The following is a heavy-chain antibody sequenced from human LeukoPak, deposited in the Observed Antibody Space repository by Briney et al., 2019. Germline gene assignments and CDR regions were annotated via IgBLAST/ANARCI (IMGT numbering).Heavy chain of an antibody. CDR3: ARVYDSSAYYGYYFDY. D-gene: IGHD3-22*01. Sequence: SETLSLTCTVSGGSISSGDCYWSWIRQPPGKGLEWIGYISYSGSTYYNPSLKSRVAISVDTSKNQFSLKLSPVTAADTAVYYCARVYDSSAYYGYYFDYWGQGTLVTVSS. V-gene: IGHV4-30-4*01. CDR2: ISYSGST. J-gene: IGHJ4*02. CDR1: GGSISSGDCY.